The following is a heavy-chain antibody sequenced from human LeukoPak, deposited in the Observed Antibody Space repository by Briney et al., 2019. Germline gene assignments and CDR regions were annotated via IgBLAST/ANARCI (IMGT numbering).Heavy chain of an antibody. CDR3: ARHDLVYDSSGYPDY. Sequence: GESLKISCKGSGYSFTSYWIAWVRQMPGKGLEWMGIIYPGDSDTRYSPSFQGQVTISADKSISTAYLQWSSLKASETAMYYCARHDLVYDSSGYPDYWGQGTLVTVSS. CDR1: GYSFTSYW. D-gene: IGHD3-22*01. CDR2: IYPGDSDT. J-gene: IGHJ4*02. V-gene: IGHV5-51*01.